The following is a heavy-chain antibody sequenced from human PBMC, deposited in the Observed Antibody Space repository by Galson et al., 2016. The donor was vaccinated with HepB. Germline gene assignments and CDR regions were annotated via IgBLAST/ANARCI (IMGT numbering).Heavy chain of an antibody. J-gene: IGHJ4*02. D-gene: IGHD6-13*01. CDR1: GYTFASYG. CDR2: ISSYDDNI. Sequence: SVKVSCKASGYTFASYGIAWVRQAPGQGLEWMGWISSYDDNIKYAQEFQGRLTMTIDSSTDTAYMELRSLRSDDTAVYYCARDFSPVPSRPGYRGQGTLVTVAS. CDR3: ARDFSPVPSRPGY. V-gene: IGHV1-18*01.